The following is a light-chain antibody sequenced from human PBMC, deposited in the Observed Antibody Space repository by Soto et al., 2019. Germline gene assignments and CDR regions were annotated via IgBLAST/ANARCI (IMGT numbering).Light chain of an antibody. CDR1: SSDVGGYNY. CDR2: DVT. V-gene: IGLV2-11*01. CDR3: CSHAGSYTYV. J-gene: IGLJ1*01. Sequence: QSVLTQPRSVSGSPGQSLTISCTGTSSDVGGYNYVSWYQQYPGKVPKLMIYDVTKRPSGVPDRFSGSKSGNTASLTISGLQAEDEADYYCCSHAGSYTYVFGTGTKLTGL.